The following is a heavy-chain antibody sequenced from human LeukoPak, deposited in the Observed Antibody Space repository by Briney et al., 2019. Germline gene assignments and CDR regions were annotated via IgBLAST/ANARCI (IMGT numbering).Heavy chain of an antibody. CDR2: THYSGTG. CDR3: ARVRFSDTIGYSTSYYLDY. V-gene: IGHV4-59*01. Sequence: SETLSLTCAVSGGPLIASYWSWIRQPPGKGLEWIGYTHYSGTGNYNPSLKSRVTISIDTSKNRFSLRLTSVTAADTAVYYCARVRFSDTIGYSTSYYLDYWGQGALVTVSS. D-gene: IGHD3-22*01. CDR1: GGPLIASY. J-gene: IGHJ4*02.